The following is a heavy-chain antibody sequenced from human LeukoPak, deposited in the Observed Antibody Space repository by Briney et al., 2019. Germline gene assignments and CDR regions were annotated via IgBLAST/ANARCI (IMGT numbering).Heavy chain of an antibody. CDR3: ARGRYDFWSGYFTSGVFDY. CDR1: GGSISSSNW. J-gene: IGHJ4*02. D-gene: IGHD3-3*01. CDR2: IYHSGST. Sequence: SGTLSLTCAVSGGSISSSNWWSWVRQPPGKGLEWIGEIYHSGSTNYNPSLKSRVTISVDKSKNQFSLKLSSVTAADTAVYYCARGRYDFWSGYFTSGVFDYWGQGTLVTVSS. V-gene: IGHV4-4*02.